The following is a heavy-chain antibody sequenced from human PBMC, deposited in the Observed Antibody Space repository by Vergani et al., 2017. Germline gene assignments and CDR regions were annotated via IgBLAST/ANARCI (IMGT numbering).Heavy chain of an antibody. Sequence: QVQLVESGGGLVKPGGSLRLSCAAFGFTFSNYAMHWVRQAPGKGLEWVAIISYDGSNKYYADSVKGRFTTSRDNSKNTLYLQMNSLRAEGTAVYYCAKDEVGGYDLRNWYYYYMDVWGKGTTVTVSS. D-gene: IGHD5-12*01. J-gene: IGHJ6*03. CDR2: ISYDGSNK. CDR1: GFTFSNYA. V-gene: IGHV3-30-3*01. CDR3: AKDEVGGYDLRNWYYYYMDV.